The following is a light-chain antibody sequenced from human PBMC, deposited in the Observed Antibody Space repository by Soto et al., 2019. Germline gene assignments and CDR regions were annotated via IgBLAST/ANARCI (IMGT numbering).Light chain of an antibody. CDR2: DVS. CDR3: SSYTSSSTLLYV. J-gene: IGLJ1*01. CDR1: SSDVGGHNY. V-gene: IGLV2-14*01. Sequence: QSALTQPASVSGSPGQSITISCTGTSSDVGGHNYVSWYQQHPGNAPKLMIYDVSNRPSGVSNRFSGSKSGNTASLTISGLQAEDEADYYCSSYTSSSTLLYVFGTGTKLTVL.